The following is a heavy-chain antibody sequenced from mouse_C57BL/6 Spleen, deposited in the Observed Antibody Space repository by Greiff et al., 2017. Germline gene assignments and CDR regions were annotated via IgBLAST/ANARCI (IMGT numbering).Heavy chain of an antibody. J-gene: IGHJ2*01. V-gene: IGHV5-4*01. CDR2: ISDGGSYT. CDR3: AREIYYDYLYYFDY. D-gene: IGHD2-4*01. CDR1: GFTFSSYA. Sequence: EVQRVESGGGLVKPGGSLKLSCAASGFTFSSYAMSWVRQTPEKRLEWVATISDGGSYTYYPDNVKGRFTISRDNAKNNLYLQMSHLKSEDTAMYYCAREIYYDYLYYFDYWGQGTTLTVSS.